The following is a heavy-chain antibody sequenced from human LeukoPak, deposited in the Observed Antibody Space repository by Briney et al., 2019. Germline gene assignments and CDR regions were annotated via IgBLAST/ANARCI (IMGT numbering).Heavy chain of an antibody. CDR1: GFSVRDNY. CDR2: ISYDGSNK. V-gene: IGHV3-30-3*01. J-gene: IGHJ6*02. D-gene: IGHD1-1*01. Sequence: PGGSLRLSCAPSGFSVRDNYMNWVRQAPGKGLEWVAVISYDGSNKYYADSVKGRFTISRDNSKNTLYLQMNSLRAEDTAVYYCARPPGQKYYYYGMDVWGQGTTVTVSS. CDR3: ARPPGQKYYYYGMDV.